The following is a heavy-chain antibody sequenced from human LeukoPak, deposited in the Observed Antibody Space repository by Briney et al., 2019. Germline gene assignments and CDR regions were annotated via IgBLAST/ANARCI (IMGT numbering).Heavy chain of an antibody. D-gene: IGHD6-13*01. Sequence: SETLSLTCTVSGGSISSSNNYWGWIRQHPGKGLEWIGYIYYSGSTYYNPSLKSRVTISVDTSKNQFSLKLSSVTAADTAVYYCASSKSIAAAGTKVPDYWGQGTLVTVSS. CDR1: GGSISSSNNY. CDR2: IYYSGST. J-gene: IGHJ4*02. V-gene: IGHV4-31*03. CDR3: ASSKSIAAAGTKVPDY.